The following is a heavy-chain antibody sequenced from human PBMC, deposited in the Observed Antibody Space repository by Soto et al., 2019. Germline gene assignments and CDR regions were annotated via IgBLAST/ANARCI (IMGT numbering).Heavy chain of an antibody. CDR1: GGSISSGGYY. J-gene: IGHJ6*02. V-gene: IGHV4-31*03. Sequence: QVQLQESGPGLVKPSQTLSLTCTVSGGSISSGGYYWTWIRQHPGKGLEWIGYNYYSGITYYNPSLKSRVTISLDTSKNQFSLKLSSDTAADTALYYCARGSSIAGLYYGMDVWGQGTTVTVSS. CDR2: NYYSGIT. D-gene: IGHD6-6*01. CDR3: ARGSSIAGLYYGMDV.